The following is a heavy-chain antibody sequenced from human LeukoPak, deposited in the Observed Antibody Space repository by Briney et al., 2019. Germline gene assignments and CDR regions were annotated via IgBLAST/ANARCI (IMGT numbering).Heavy chain of an antibody. CDR1: GASIASGEYY. CDR2: VTYTGIT. D-gene: IGHD3-22*01. V-gene: IGHV4-30-4*01. J-gene: IGHJ4*02. CDR3: AKDLYDSSAYFLGNDY. Sequence: TSETLSLTCTVSGASIASGEYYCSWIRQPPGTGLEWIGYVTYTGITNYNPSLSSRVSTSVDTSKNQFSLNLRSVTAADTAVYYCAKDLYDSSAYFLGNDYWGQGTLVTVSS.